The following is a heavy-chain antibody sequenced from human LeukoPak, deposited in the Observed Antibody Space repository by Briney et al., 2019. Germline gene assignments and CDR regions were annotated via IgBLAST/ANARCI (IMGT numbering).Heavy chain of an antibody. V-gene: IGHV3-7*01. D-gene: IGHD3-3*01. CDR1: GFTFSSYW. CDR3: ARDRRLIYYDFWSGYYTG. CDR2: IKQDGSEE. Sequence: GGSLRLSCAASGFTFSSYWMSWVRQAPGKGLEWVANIKQDGSEEYYVDSVKGRFTISRDNAKNSLYLQMNSLRAEDTAVYYCARDRRLIYYDFWSGYYTGWGQGTLVTVSS. J-gene: IGHJ4*02.